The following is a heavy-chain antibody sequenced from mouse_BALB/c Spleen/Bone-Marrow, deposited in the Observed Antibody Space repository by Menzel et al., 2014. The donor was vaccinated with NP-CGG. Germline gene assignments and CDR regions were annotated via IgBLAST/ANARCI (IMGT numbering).Heavy chain of an antibody. CDR1: GYSFTRYW. D-gene: IGHD2-4*01. V-gene: IGHV1-5*01. Sequence: VQLKESGTVLARPGASVKMSCKASGYSFTRYWMHWVKQRPGQGLEWIGVIYPGNSDTIYNQKFKDKAKLTAVTSASTAYMELSSLTNEDSAVYYCTRSYYDYGGFPYWGQGTLVTVSA. CDR3: TRSYYDYGGFPY. J-gene: IGHJ3*01. CDR2: IYPGNSDT.